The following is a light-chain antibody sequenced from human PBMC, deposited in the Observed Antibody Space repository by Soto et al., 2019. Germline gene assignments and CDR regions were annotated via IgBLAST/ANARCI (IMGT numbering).Light chain of an antibody. CDR2: DAY. CDR3: QQRNMWPIT. V-gene: IGKV3-11*01. J-gene: IGKJ5*01. Sequence: EVVLTQSPVTLSLSPGERATLSCRASQSFRGLLAWYQQKPGQAPRLLIYDAYNRATGIPPRFNGSGSGTDFTLTISSLEPEDSAVYYCQQRNMWPITFGQGTRLEIK. CDR1: QSFRGL.